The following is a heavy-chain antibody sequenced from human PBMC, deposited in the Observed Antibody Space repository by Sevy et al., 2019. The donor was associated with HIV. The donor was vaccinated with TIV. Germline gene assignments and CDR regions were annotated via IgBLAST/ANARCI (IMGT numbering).Heavy chain of an antibody. J-gene: IGHJ4*02. D-gene: IGHD2-2*01. CDR3: ARGGYCSSTSCRGQLDY. Sequence: SETLSLTCTVSGGSINSGGYYWSWIRQHPGKGLEWIGYIYYSGSTYYNPSLKSRVTISVDTSKNQFSLKLSSVTAADTAVYYCARGGYCSSTSCRGQLDYWGQGTLVTVSS. V-gene: IGHV4-31*03. CDR2: IYYSGST. CDR1: GGSINSGGYY.